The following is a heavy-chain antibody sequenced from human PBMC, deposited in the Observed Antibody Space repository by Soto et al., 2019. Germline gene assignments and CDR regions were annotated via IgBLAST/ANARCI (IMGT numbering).Heavy chain of an antibody. J-gene: IGHJ4*02. CDR3: TTLYQGISN. CDR1: GFTFSNAW. Sequence: GGSLRLSCAASGFTFSNAWMSWVRQTPGKGLEWVGRIKSKTDAETTDYAAPVKGRFTISRNDSKNALYLQMNSLETEDTAVYYCTTLYQGISNWGQGTLVTVSS. D-gene: IGHD1-20*01. V-gene: IGHV3-15*01. CDR2: IKSKTDAETT.